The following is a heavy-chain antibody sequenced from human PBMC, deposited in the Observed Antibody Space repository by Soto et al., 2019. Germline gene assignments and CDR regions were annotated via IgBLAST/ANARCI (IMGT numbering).Heavy chain of an antibody. J-gene: IGHJ4*02. D-gene: IGHD3-16*01. Sequence: SETLSLTCTVSGGSIRTSGHYWSWIRQHPGKGLEWIGYIFYSGSTYYNPSLQSRLATSIDTSKNQFSLNLNSVTAADTAVYYCARDRRGPLGYYFDSWGQGMLVTVSS. CDR3: ARDRRGPLGYYFDS. CDR2: IFYSGST. CDR1: GGSIRTSGHY. V-gene: IGHV4-31*03.